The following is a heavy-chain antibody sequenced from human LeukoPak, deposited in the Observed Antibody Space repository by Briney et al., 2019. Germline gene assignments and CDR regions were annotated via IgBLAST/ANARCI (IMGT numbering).Heavy chain of an antibody. CDR2: IYDNGRT. CDR3: ARFPNYDDYVRDY. D-gene: IGHD4-17*01. Sequence: SETLSLTCTVSGGSIGDDYWSWIRQPPGKGLEWIAFIYDNGRTSYNPSLQSRVTISGDTSKKQFSLKLDSLTAADTAVYFCARFPNYDDYVRDYWGQGILVTVSS. J-gene: IGHJ4*02. CDR1: GGSIGDDY. V-gene: IGHV4-59*01.